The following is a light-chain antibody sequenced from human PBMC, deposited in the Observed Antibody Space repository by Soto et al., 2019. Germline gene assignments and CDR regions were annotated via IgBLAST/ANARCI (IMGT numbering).Light chain of an antibody. V-gene: IGKV3-20*01. J-gene: IGKJ1*01. CDR3: QQYGNSPWT. CDR2: GAL. Sequence: EIVLTQSPGTLSLSPGERATLSCRASQSVSSSYLAWYQQKPSQAPRLLIYGALSRATGIPDRFSGSGSGTDFTLTISRLEPEDFAVYYCQQYGNSPWTFGQGTKVEIK. CDR1: QSVSSSY.